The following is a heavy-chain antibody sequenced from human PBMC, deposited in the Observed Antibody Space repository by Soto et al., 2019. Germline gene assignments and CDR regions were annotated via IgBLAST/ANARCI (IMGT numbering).Heavy chain of an antibody. CDR2: ISTYNGNT. CDR3: ARDDSGFSGSHYIDYFNN. D-gene: IGHD1-26*01. V-gene: IGHV1-18*01. CDR1: GHTFSDYG. Sequence: ASVKVSCKASGHTFSDYGISWVRQAPGQGLEWMGWISTYNGNTDYAQKLQDRVTMTTDTSANTVYMELRSLTSEDTAVYYCARDDSGFSGSHYIDYFNNWGQGALVTVSS. J-gene: IGHJ4*02.